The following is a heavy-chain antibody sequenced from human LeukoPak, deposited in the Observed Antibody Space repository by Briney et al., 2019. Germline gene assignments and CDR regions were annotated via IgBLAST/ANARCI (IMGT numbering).Heavy chain of an antibody. J-gene: IGHJ4*02. D-gene: IGHD2-2*02. Sequence: SETLSLTCAVYGGSFSGYYWSWIRQPPGKGLEWIGEINHSGSTNYNPSLKSRVTISVDTSKNQFSLKLSSVTAADTAVYYCARRYCSSTSCYKYKTNYFDYWGQGTLVTVSS. CDR3: ARRYCSSTSCYKYKTNYFDY. CDR2: INHSGST. CDR1: GGSFSGYY. V-gene: IGHV4-34*01.